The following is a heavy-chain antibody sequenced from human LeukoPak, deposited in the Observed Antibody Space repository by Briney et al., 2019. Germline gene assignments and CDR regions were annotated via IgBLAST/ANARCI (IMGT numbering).Heavy chain of an antibody. CDR2: TRNSDYNR. J-gene: IGHJ3*02. CDR3: ARRTAGGGSHAFDI. CDR1: GFTLSGYN. D-gene: IGHD6-19*01. V-gene: IGHV3-11*01. Sequence: GGSLTLSCAASGFTLSGYNMGWLRHAPGKGLERVSYTRNSDYNRFYADSVKGRFTITRENAKYSVYLQMNSLRAEDTAVYYWARRTAGGGSHAFDIWGQGTMVTVSS.